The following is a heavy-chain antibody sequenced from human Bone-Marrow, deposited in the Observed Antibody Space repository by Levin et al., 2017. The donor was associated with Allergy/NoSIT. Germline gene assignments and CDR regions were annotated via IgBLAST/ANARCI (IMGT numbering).Heavy chain of an antibody. CDR1: GGSINNSY. Sequence: SQTLSLTCPVSGGSINNSYWSWIRQPPGKGLEWIGYTHFSGSTKYNPSLTSRVTISVDTSKNQFSLRLNSVTAADTAVYYCARVLSSGMSDFWGLGTLVTVSS. D-gene: IGHD3-10*01. CDR3: ARVLSSGMSDF. CDR2: THFSGST. J-gene: IGHJ4*02. V-gene: IGHV4-59*01.